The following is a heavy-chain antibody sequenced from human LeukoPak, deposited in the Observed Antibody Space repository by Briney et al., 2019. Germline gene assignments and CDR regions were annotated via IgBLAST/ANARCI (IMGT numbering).Heavy chain of an antibody. CDR2: ISYDGSNK. V-gene: IGHV3-30*04. CDR1: GFTFSSYA. Sequence: QTGRSLRLSCAASGFTFSSYAMHWVRQAPGKGLAWVAVISYDGSNKYYADSVKGRFTISRDNSKNTLYLQMNSLRAEDTAVYYCARASGYSYGPRGNYFDYWGQGTLVTVSS. CDR3: ARASGYSYGPRGNYFDY. D-gene: IGHD5-18*01. J-gene: IGHJ4*02.